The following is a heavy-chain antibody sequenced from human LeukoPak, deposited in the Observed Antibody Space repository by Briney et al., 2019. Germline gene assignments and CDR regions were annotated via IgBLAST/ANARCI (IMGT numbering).Heavy chain of an antibody. Sequence: GGSLRLSCAASGFSFSIYSMSWVRQAPGKGLEWVAFIKEDASEKYYVDSVKGRFTISRDNAKNSLYLQMNSLRAEDTAVYYCARVDIYYYYMDVWGKGTTVTVSS. CDR3: ARVDIYYYYMDV. J-gene: IGHJ6*03. V-gene: IGHV3-7*01. CDR2: IKEDASEK. D-gene: IGHD2-15*01. CDR1: GFSFSIYS.